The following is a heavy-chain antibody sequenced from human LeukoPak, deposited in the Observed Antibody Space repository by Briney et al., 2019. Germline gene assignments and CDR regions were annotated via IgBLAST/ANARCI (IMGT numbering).Heavy chain of an antibody. J-gene: IGHJ6*02. CDR1: GYTFTSYG. V-gene: IGHV1-18*01. CDR2: IGAYNGNT. D-gene: IGHD5-12*01. Sequence: GSVKVSCKASGYTFTSYGISWVRQGPGQGLEWMGWIGAYNGNTNYAQKLQGRVTTTTDTSTSTAYMELRSLRSDDTAVYYCARGGIVATFGYYYGMDVWGQGTTVTVSS. CDR3: ARGGIVATFGYYYGMDV.